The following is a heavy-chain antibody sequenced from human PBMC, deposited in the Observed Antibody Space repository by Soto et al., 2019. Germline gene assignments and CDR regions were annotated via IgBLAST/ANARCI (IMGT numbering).Heavy chain of an antibody. V-gene: IGHV1-69*01. J-gene: IGHJ6*04. CDR1: GGTLGSYA. CDR3: APLQPSTIRGRPGMDV. CDR2: FISIFGIT. Sequence: QVQLLQSGAEVRKPGSSVKVSCKASGGTLGSYAITWVRQAPGQGFEWMGGFISIFGITNDAQRFEDRLTITADESTSTVYMDLSSLTYDDTAVYYCAPLQPSTIRGRPGMDVWGKGTTITVSS. D-gene: IGHD4-4*01.